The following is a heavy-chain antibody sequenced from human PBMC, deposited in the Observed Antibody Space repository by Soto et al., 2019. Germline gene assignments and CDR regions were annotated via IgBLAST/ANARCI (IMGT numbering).Heavy chain of an antibody. Sequence: QVQLVQSGAEVKKPGASVKVSCKASGYVFISYGISWVRQAPGQGLEWMGWISRHNGNTNYAQKFQGRVTMTTDASTSTAYMELRSLRSDDTAVYYCVRDLDGSGSYYTDYWGQGTLVTVS. CDR1: GYVFISYG. D-gene: IGHD3-10*01. V-gene: IGHV1-18*04. CDR3: VRDLDGSGSYYTDY. CDR2: ISRHNGNT. J-gene: IGHJ4*02.